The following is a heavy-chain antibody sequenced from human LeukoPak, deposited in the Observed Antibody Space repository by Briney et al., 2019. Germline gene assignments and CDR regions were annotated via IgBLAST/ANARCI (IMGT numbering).Heavy chain of an antibody. CDR1: GGSISSYY. CDR3: ARPRLLYGSGPTLV. CDR2: IYTSGST. Sequence: PSETLSLTCTVSGGSISSYYWSWIRQPAGKGLEWIGRIYTSGSTNYNPSLKSRVTVSVDTSKNQFSLKLGSVTAADTAVYYCARPRLLYGSGPTLVWGPGTLVTVSS. D-gene: IGHD3-10*01. J-gene: IGHJ4*02. V-gene: IGHV4-4*07.